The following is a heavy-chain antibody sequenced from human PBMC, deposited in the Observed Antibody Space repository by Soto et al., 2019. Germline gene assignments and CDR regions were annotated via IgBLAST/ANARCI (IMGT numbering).Heavy chain of an antibody. J-gene: IGHJ4*02. CDR1: GYRFTTFY. D-gene: IGHD5-18*01. CDR2: MNLDTGGT. V-gene: IGHV1-2*06. CDR3: ARDGNFAFRGYSFGFDF. Sequence: VASVKVSGKASGYRFTTFYIHWVRQAPGQGLEWMGRMNLDTGGTTYAQKFQGRVTMTRDTSISTAYMEVTNLKSDDTAIYYCARDGNFAFRGYSFGFDFWGQGTLVTVSS.